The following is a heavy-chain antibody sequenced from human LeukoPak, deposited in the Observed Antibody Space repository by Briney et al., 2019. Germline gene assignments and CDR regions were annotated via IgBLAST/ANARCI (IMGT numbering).Heavy chain of an antibody. Sequence: GGSLRLSCAASGFTFSSYWMHWVRQAPGKGLVWVSRINSDGSSTSYADSVKGRFTISRDNAKNTLYLQMNSLRAEDTAVYYCARATYYYGSGSWDAFDIWGQGTMVTVSS. CDR2: INSDGSST. V-gene: IGHV3-74*01. CDR1: GFTFSSYW. D-gene: IGHD3-10*01. J-gene: IGHJ3*02. CDR3: ARATYYYGSGSWDAFDI.